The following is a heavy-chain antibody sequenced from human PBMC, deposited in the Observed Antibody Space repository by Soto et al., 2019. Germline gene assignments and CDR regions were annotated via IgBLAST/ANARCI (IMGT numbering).Heavy chain of an antibody. CDR1: GFTFSSYA. J-gene: IGHJ4*02. CDR2: ISYDGSNK. V-gene: IGHV3-30-3*01. Sequence: QVQLVESGGGVVQPGRSLRLSCAASGFTFSSYAMHWVRQAPGKGLEWVAVISYDGSNKYYADSVKGRFTISRDNSKNTLYLQMNSLRAEVTAVYYCARDIAAAKLGDDYWGQGTLVTVSS. D-gene: IGHD6-13*01. CDR3: ARDIAAAKLGDDY.